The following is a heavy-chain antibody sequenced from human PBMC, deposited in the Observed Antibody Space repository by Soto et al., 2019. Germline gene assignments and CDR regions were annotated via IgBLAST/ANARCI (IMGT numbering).Heavy chain of an antibody. Sequence: QVLLEQSGAEVKKPGASVKVSCETSGYTFTSYGISWVRQAPGQGLEWMGWISVYSGNTHYAQTLQGGVALTRDTSTSTAYMVLRSLRSDDTAVYYGARDHGQWLLDPWGQGTLVTVAS. V-gene: IGHV1-18*01. CDR1: GYTFTSYG. D-gene: IGHD6-19*01. CDR2: ISVYSGNT. CDR3: ARDHGQWLLDP. J-gene: IGHJ5*02.